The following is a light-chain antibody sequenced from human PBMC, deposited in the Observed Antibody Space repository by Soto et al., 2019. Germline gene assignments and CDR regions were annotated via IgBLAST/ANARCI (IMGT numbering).Light chain of an antibody. CDR3: QQYGSSVFT. Sequence: EIVLTHSPGTLSFSPGEIATLSFRASQSVSSSYVAWYQQKPGQAPRLLIYHASSRATGIPDRFSGSGSGTDFTLTISRLEPEDFAVYYCQQYGSSVFTFGPGTKVDIK. CDR1: QSVSSSY. V-gene: IGKV3-20*01. CDR2: HAS. J-gene: IGKJ3*01.